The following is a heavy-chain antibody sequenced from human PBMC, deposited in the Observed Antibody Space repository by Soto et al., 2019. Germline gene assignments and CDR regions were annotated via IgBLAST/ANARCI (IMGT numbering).Heavy chain of an antibody. J-gene: IGHJ4*02. CDR3: ARRWGRTFDY. Sequence: SETLSLTCTVSGGSISSYYWSRIRQPPGKGLEWIGYIYYSGSTNYNPSLKSRVTISVDTSKNQFSLKLSSVTAADTAVYYCARRWGRTFDYWGQGTLVTVS. V-gene: IGHV4-59*08. CDR1: GGSISSYY. CDR2: IYYSGST. D-gene: IGHD7-27*01.